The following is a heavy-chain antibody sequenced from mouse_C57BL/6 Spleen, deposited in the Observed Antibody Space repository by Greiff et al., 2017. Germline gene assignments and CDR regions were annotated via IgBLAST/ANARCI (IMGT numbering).Heavy chain of an antibody. J-gene: IGHJ4*01. CDR3: ARNGNYVAMDY. CDR1: GFTFSDYG. V-gene: IGHV5-17*01. CDR2: ISSGSSTI. D-gene: IGHD2-1*01. Sequence: DVQLVESGGGLVKPGGSLKLSCAASGFTFSDYGMHWVRQAPEKGLEWVAYISSGSSTIYYADTVKGRFTISRDNAKNTLFLQMTSLRSEDTAMYYCARNGNYVAMDYWGQGTSVTVSS.